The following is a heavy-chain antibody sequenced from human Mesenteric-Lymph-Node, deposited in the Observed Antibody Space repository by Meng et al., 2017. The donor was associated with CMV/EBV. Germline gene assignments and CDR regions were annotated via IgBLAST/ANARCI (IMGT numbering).Heavy chain of an antibody. CDR1: GFTFSTSW. J-gene: IGHJ4*02. Sequence: GESLKISCAASGFTFSTSWMSWVRQAPGKGLEWVANIKQDGSEKYYVDSVKGRFTISRDNAKDSLYLQMNSLRAEDTAVYYCARDLGSSSWPYYFDYWGQGTLVTVSS. D-gene: IGHD6-13*01. CDR2: IKQDGSEK. V-gene: IGHV3-7*01. CDR3: ARDLGSSSWPYYFDY.